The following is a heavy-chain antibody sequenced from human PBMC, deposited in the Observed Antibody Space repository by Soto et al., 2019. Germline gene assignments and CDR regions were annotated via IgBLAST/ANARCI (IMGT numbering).Heavy chain of an antibody. D-gene: IGHD3-22*01. CDR1: GFTFSSYG. V-gene: IGHV3-48*01. CDR3: APHYYDSSGYYFVSHY. CDR2: ISSSSSTI. Sequence: GGSLRLSCAASGFTFSSYGMHWVRQAPGKGLEWVSYISSSSSTIYYADSVKGRFTISRDNAKNSLYLQMNSLRAEDTAVYYCAPHYYDSSGYYFVSHYWGQGTLVTVSS. J-gene: IGHJ4*02.